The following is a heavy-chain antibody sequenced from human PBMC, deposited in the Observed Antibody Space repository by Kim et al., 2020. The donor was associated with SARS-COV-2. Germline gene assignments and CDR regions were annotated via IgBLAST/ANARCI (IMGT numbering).Heavy chain of an antibody. CDR3: AKDLVEDTAMEGDRLYYGMDV. D-gene: IGHD5-18*01. CDR2: ISYDGSNK. V-gene: IGHV3-30*18. Sequence: GGSLRLSCAASGFTFSSYGMHWVRQAPGKGLEWVAVISYDGSNKYYADSVKGRFTISRDNSKNTLYLQMNSLRAEDTAVYYCAKDLVEDTAMEGDRLYYGMDVWGQGTTVTVSS. CDR1: GFTFSSYG. J-gene: IGHJ6*02.